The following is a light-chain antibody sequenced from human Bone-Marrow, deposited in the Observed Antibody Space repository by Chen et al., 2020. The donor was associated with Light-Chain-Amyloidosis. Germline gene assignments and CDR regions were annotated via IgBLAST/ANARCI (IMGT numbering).Light chain of an antibody. CDR2: SAS. Sequence: VLTQSPATLSVSPGERATLSCRASQSVSSNLAWYRQEPGQAPRLLIYSASTRATGIPSRFSGSGSGTEFTLTISSLQFEDFAVYYCQQYNDWPSWTFGQGTKVEIK. V-gene: IGKV3-15*01. CDR1: QSVSSN. J-gene: IGKJ1*01. CDR3: QQYNDWPSWT.